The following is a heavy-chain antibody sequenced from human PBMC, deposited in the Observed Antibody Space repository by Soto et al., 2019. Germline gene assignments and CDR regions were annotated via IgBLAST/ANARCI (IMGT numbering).Heavy chain of an antibody. CDR1: GGSFSSGGYS. D-gene: IGHD2-8*01. Sequence: QVQLQESGSGLVKPSQTLSLTCTVSGGSFSSGGYSWSWIRQPPGKGLEWIGYIYHCGSTYDHPSPKRRVPISMDTSKNQFSLKVNSVTAADTAVYYCARGHDANNDWGQGTLVTVSS. CDR2: IYHCGST. J-gene: IGHJ4*02. CDR3: ARGHDANND. V-gene: IGHV4-30-2*01.